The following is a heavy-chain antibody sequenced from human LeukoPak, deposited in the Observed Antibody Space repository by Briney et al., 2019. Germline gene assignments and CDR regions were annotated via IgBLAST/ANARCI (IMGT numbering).Heavy chain of an antibody. CDR2: INHSGST. V-gene: IGHV4-34*01. Sequence: LETLSLTCAVYGGSFSGYYWSWIRQPPGKGLEWIGEINHSGSTNYNPSLKSRVTISVDTSKNQFSLKLSSVTAADTAVYYCARVRVVVPADSDYYYYGMDVWGQGTTVTVSS. J-gene: IGHJ6*02. CDR1: GGSFSGYY. CDR3: ARVRVVVPADSDYYYYGMDV. D-gene: IGHD2-2*01.